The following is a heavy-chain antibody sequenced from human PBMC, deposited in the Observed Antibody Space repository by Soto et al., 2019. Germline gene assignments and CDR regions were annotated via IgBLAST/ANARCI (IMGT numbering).Heavy chain of an antibody. CDR3: ARDGSSSSYYSY. J-gene: IGHJ4*02. Sequence: EVQLVESGGGLVQPGGSLRLSCAASGFSFSSYWMNWVRQAPGKGLEWVANIKQDGSEAFYVDSVKGRFTISRDNAKNSLYLQMNSLRAEDTAVYYCARDGSSSSYYSYWGQGTLVTVSS. CDR1: GFSFSSYW. D-gene: IGHD6-13*01. V-gene: IGHV3-7*03. CDR2: IKQDGSEA.